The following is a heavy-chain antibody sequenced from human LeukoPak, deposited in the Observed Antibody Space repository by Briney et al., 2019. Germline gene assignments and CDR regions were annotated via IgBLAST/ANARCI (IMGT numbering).Heavy chain of an antibody. V-gene: IGHV4-59*01. CDR3: ARSMVRGVIITP. J-gene: IGHJ5*02. CDR1: GGSISSYY. Sequence: PSETLSLTCTVPGGSISSYYWSWIRQPPGKGLEWIGYIYYSGSTNYNPSLKSRVTISVDTSKNQFSLKLSSVTAVDTAVYYCARSMVRGVIITPWGQGTLVTVSS. D-gene: IGHD3-10*01. CDR2: IYYSGST.